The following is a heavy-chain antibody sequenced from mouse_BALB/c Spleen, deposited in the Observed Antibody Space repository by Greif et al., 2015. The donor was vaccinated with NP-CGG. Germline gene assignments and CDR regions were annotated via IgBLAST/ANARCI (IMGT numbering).Heavy chain of an antibody. CDR1: GYTFTSYV. J-gene: IGHJ4*01. D-gene: IGHD2-10*01. CDR3: ARGAPYYGNYESAMDY. Sequence: EVKVVESGPELVKPGASVKMSCKASGYTFTSYVMHWVKQKPGQGLEWIGYINPYNDGTKYNEKFKGKATLTSDKSSSTAYMELSSLTSEDSAVYYCARGAPYYGNYESAMDYWGQGTSVTVSS. V-gene: IGHV1-14*01. CDR2: INPYNDGT.